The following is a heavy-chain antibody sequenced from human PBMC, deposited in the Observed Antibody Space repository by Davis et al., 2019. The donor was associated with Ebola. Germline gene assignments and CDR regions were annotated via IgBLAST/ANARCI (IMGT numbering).Heavy chain of an antibody. CDR2: INSDGSST. J-gene: IGHJ6*02. CDR3: AKQFSGWYVAAVYYYYGMDV. V-gene: IGHV3-74*01. D-gene: IGHD6-19*01. Sequence: GESLKISCAASGFAFSSYWMHLVRQAPGKGLVWVSRINSDGSSTSYADSVKGRFTISRDNAKHTVYLQMNSLRAEDTAVYYCAKQFSGWYVAAVYYYYGMDVWGQGTTVTVSS. CDR1: GFAFSSYW.